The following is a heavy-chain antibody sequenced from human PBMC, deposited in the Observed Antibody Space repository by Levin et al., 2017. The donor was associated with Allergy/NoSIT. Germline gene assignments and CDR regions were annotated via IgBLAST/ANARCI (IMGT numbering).Heavy chain of an antibody. Sequence: SGPTLVKPTQTLTLTCTFSGFSLSTSGVGVGWIRQPPGKALEWLALIYWDDDKRYSPSLKSRLTITKDTSKNQVVLTMTNMDPVDTATYYCARYIVVVPAADFDYWGQGTLVTVSS. J-gene: IGHJ4*02. D-gene: IGHD2-2*01. V-gene: IGHV2-5*02. CDR2: IYWDDDK. CDR1: GFSLSTSGVG. CDR3: ARYIVVVPAADFDY.